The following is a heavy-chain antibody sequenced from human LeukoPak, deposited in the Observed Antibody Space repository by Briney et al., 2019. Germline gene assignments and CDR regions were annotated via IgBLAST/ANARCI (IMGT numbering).Heavy chain of an antibody. J-gene: IGHJ4*02. Sequence: ASVKVSCKASGYTFTSYGVSWVRQAPGQGLEWVGWISTYNGNTNYAQKLQGRVAMTTDTSTSTAYMEVRSLRSDDTAVYYCARGLVADTRIPFDYWGQGTLVTVSS. D-gene: IGHD6-19*01. V-gene: IGHV1-18*01. CDR3: ARGLVADTRIPFDY. CDR2: ISTYNGNT. CDR1: GYTFTSYG.